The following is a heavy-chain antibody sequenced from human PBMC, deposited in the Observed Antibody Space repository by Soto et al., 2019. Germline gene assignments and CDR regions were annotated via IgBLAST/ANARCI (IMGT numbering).Heavy chain of an antibody. CDR1: GFSFTTDGMG. Sequence: QITLKESGPTLVKPTQTLTLTCTFSGFSFTTDGMGVGWIRQPPGKALEWLALIYWDDDKRYSPSLKIRLNITKDASRNQVVLTLTNMDPADTATYYSAHLYWAASGTRYYFDYWGQGTLVTVSS. D-gene: IGHD6-13*01. CDR3: AHLYWAASGTRYYFDY. V-gene: IGHV2-5*02. CDR2: IYWDDDK. J-gene: IGHJ4*02.